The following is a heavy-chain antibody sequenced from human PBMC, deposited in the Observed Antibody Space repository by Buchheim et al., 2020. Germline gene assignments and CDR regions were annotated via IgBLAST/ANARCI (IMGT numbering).Heavy chain of an antibody. CDR3: AREDLYHWFDP. D-gene: IGHD3-16*02. CDR2: IYTSGST. V-gene: IGHV4-61*02. J-gene: IGHJ5*02. CDR1: GGSISSSSYY. Sequence: QVQLQESGPGLVKPSQTLSLTCTVSGGSISSSSYYWSWIRQPAGKGLEWIGRIYTSGSTYYNPSLKSRVTISVDTSKNLFSLKLSCVTAADTAVSYRAREDLYHWFDPWGQGTL.